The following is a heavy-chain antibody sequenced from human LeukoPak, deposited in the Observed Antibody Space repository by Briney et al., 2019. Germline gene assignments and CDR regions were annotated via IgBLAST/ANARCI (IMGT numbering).Heavy chain of an antibody. Sequence: GGSLELFCAGSGFPFRSHNLNRGRQAPGKGPEWVSSISSSSSYIYYADSVKGRFTISRDNAKNSLYLQMNSLRAEDTAVYYCARDRPSSSGFDYWGQGTLVTVSS. CDR1: GFPFRSHN. D-gene: IGHD6-19*01. V-gene: IGHV3-21*01. CDR2: ISSSSSYI. J-gene: IGHJ4*02. CDR3: ARDRPSSSGFDY.